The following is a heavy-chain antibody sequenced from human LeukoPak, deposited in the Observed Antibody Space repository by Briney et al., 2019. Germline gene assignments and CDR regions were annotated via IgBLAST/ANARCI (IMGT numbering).Heavy chain of an antibody. CDR2: IKPDGSEK. CDR3: ASGWNDVAFDY. CDR1: GFTFSSYA. J-gene: IGHJ4*02. D-gene: IGHD1-1*01. V-gene: IGHV3-7*01. Sequence: PGRPLRLSCAASGFTFSSYAMHWVRQAPGKGLEWLANIKPDGSEKYYVDSVKGRFTISRDNAKNSLYLQMNSLRAEDTAVYYCASGWNDVAFDYWGQGTLVTVSS.